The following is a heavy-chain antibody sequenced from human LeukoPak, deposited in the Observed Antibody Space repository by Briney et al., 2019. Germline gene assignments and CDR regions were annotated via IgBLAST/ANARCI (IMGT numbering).Heavy chain of an antibody. CDR3: SRDGDVVGESFDY. J-gene: IGHJ4*02. Sequence: PGRSLRLSCAASGFTFSRFAVHWVRQAPGKGLEWVAVISYDGTKENYADSVKGRFTISRDNSKSTLYLQMSSLTTEDTAVYYCSRDGDVVGESFDYWGQGTLVTVSS. V-gene: IGHV3-30*15. D-gene: IGHD2-21*01. CDR1: GFTFSRFA. CDR2: ISYDGTKE.